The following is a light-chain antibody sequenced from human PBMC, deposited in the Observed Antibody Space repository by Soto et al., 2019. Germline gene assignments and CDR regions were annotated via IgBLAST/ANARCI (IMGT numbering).Light chain of an antibody. CDR2: DAF. Sequence: EVVMTQSPATLSVSPGERATLSCRASQSVGSKFAWYQQKPGQAPRLLIFDAFTRATGIPDRFSGSGSGTEFTLFISSLQSEDFAVYYCQQYNNWPPLTFGGGTKVEI. CDR1: QSVGSK. J-gene: IGKJ4*01. V-gene: IGKV3-15*01. CDR3: QQYNNWPPLT.